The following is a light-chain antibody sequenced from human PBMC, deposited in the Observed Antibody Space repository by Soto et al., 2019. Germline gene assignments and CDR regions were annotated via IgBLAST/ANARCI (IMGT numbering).Light chain of an antibody. CDR2: GAS. CDR1: QSVSSN. CDR3: QQYNNWPPLT. J-gene: IGKJ4*01. V-gene: IGKV3-15*01. Sequence: EIVMTQSPATLSVSPGERATLSCRASQSVSSNLAWYQQKPGQAPRLLIYGASTRATGIPVRFSGSGSGTEFTLTISSLQSEDFAVYYCQQYNNWPPLTVGGGTKVDIK.